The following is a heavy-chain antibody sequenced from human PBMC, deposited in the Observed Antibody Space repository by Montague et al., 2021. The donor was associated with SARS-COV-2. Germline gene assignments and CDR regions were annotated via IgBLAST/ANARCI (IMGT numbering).Heavy chain of an antibody. CDR2: VHHDGSSGSA. CDR3: ARVFDNSGYALDY. J-gene: IGHJ4*02. D-gene: IGHD5-12*01. CDR1: GGSSKNYY. Sequence: SETLSLTCTVSGGSSKNYYWSWIRQPPGKGLEWIGYVHHDGSSGSANYNPSVWSRVTISVDTSKKQFSLHLSSVTPADTAVYFCARVFDNSGYALDYWGQGTQVTVSS. V-gene: IGHV4-59*01.